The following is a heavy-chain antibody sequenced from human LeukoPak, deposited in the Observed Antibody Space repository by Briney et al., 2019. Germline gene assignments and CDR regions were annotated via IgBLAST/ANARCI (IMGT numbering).Heavy chain of an antibody. D-gene: IGHD2-2*01. J-gene: IGHJ4*02. CDR3: ARTDCSSTSCYEVDY. CDR2: ISAYNGNT. V-gene: IGHV1-18*01. Sequence: ASVKVSCKASGYTFTSYGISWVRQAPGQGLEWMGWISAYNGNTNYAQKLQGRVTMTRDTSTSTAYMELRSLRSDDTAVYYCARTDCSSTSCYEVDYWGQGTLVTVSS. CDR1: GYTFTSYG.